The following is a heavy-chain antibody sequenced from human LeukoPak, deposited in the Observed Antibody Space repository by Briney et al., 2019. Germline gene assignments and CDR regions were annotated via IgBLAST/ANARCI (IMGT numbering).Heavy chain of an antibody. CDR2: IYHSGST. V-gene: IGHV4-4*02. CDR3: ARSDSSGYYSFDY. Sequence: SGTLSLTCAVSGGSVSSSNWWSWVRQPPGKGLEWIGEIYHSGSTNFNPSLKSRVTISVDKSKNQFSLKLTSVTAADTAVYYCARSDSSGYYSFDYWGQGTLVTVSS. D-gene: IGHD3-22*01. CDR1: GGSVSSSNW. J-gene: IGHJ4*02.